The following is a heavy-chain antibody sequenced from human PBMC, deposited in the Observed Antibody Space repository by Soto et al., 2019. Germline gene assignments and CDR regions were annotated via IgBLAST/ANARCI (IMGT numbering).Heavy chain of an antibody. D-gene: IGHD3-3*01. Sequence: QITLNESGPTVVKPTEPLTLTCTFSGFSLTTSGVGVGWVRQSPGKAPEWLAFIYWDDDKRYSTSLKSRLTITKDTSKNQVVLTMATVDPADTATYYCAHRVLRAVFGLVTTTAIYFDFWGQGTPVVVSS. CDR1: GFSLTTSGVG. CDR2: IYWDDDK. V-gene: IGHV2-5*02. CDR3: AHRVLRAVFGLVTTTAIYFDF. J-gene: IGHJ4*02.